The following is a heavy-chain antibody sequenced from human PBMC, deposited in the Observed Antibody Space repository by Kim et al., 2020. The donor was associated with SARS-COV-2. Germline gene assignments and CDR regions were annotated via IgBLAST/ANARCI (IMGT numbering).Heavy chain of an antibody. CDR2: ISGSGGST. CDR3: ATYLFGDSSGSYYFDY. J-gene: IGHJ4*02. CDR1: GFTFSSYA. D-gene: IGHD3-22*01. Sequence: GGSLRLSCAASGFTFSSYAMSWVRQAPGKGLEWVSAISGSGGSTYYADSVKGRFTISRDNSKNTLYLQMNSLRAEDTAVYYCATYLFGDSSGSYYFDYWGQGTLVTVSS. V-gene: IGHV3-23*01.